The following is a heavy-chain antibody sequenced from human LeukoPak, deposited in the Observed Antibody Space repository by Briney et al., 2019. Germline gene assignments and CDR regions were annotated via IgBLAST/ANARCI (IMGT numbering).Heavy chain of an antibody. CDR2: IIPIFGTA. Sequence: GSSVKVSCKASGGTFSSYAISWVRQAPGQGLEWMGGIIPIFGTANYAQKFQGRVTITADESTSTAYMELSSLRSEDTAVYYCARAGGMYSSGWYYHAFDIWGQGTMVTVPS. CDR3: ARAGGMYSSGWYYHAFDI. CDR1: GGTFSSYA. J-gene: IGHJ3*02. V-gene: IGHV1-69*01. D-gene: IGHD6-19*01.